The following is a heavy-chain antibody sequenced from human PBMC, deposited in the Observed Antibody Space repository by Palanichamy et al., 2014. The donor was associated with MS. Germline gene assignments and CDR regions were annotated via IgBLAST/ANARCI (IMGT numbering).Heavy chain of an antibody. D-gene: IGHD2-2*03. Sequence: VQLVEVWGRAWSSLGGPVRLSCAASGFTLSSYSMNWVRQAPGKGLEWVSSISSSSSYIYYADSVKGRFTISRDNAKNSLYLQMNSLRAEDTAVYYCARDVGYCSSTSCYGPDAFDIWGQGTMVTVSS. CDR3: ARDVGYCSSTSCYGPDAFDI. CDR1: GFTLSSYS. V-gene: IGHV3-21*01. CDR2: ISSSSSYI. J-gene: IGHJ3*02.